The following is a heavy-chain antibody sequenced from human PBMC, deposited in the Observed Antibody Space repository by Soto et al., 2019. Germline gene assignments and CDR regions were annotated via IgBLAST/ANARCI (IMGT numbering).Heavy chain of an antibody. J-gene: IGHJ4*02. Sequence: SLRLSCAASGFNFNTYTMHWVRQAPGKGLEWMAVISYDGNYEYFADSVKGRFTISRDNSRNTLFLQMNSLRVDDTAVYFCARASVAATWGYSFDYWGQGALVTVSS. D-gene: IGHD6-19*01. CDR1: GFNFNTYT. CDR2: ISYDGNYE. CDR3: ARASVAATWGYSFDY. V-gene: IGHV3-30-3*01.